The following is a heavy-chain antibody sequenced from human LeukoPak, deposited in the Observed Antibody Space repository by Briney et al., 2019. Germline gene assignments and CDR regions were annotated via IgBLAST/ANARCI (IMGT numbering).Heavy chain of an antibody. CDR1: GFTFSSYA. V-gene: IGHV3-23*01. Sequence: PGGSLRLSCAASGFTFSSYAMSWVRQAPGKGLEWVSAISGSGGSTYYADSVKGRFTISRDNSKNTLYLQMNSLRAEDTAVYYCAKTPLPLRFLEWLRLGAFDIWGQGTMVTVSS. J-gene: IGHJ3*02. D-gene: IGHD3-3*01. CDR3: AKTPLPLRFLEWLRLGAFDI. CDR2: ISGSGGST.